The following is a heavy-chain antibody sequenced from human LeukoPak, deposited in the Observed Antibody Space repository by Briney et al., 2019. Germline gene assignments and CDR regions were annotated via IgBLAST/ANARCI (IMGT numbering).Heavy chain of an antibody. CDR3: ARDLVCTMNCKDS. Sequence: SVKVSCKASGGTFSNDAISWVRQAPGQGLEWMGRIIPNLGMALYAQKFKGRVTITADKSPSTAYMELGSLTSEDTAVYFCARDLVCTMNCKDSWGQGTLVTVS. CDR2: IIPNLGMA. D-gene: IGHD2-2*01. V-gene: IGHV1-69*04. J-gene: IGHJ4*02. CDR1: GGTFSNDA.